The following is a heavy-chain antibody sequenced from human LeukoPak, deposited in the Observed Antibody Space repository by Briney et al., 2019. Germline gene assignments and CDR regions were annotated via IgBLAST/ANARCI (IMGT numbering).Heavy chain of an antibody. J-gene: IGHJ4*02. CDR1: GGSISSSSYY. Sequence: SETLSLTCTVSGGSISSSSYYWGWIRQPPGKGLEWIGSIYYSGSTYYNPSLKSRVTISVDTSKNQFSLKLSSVTAADTAVYYCAREVYYYGSGSYYKLIDYWGQRTLVTVSS. CDR3: AREVYYYGSGSYYKLIDY. CDR2: IYYSGST. D-gene: IGHD3-10*01. V-gene: IGHV4-39*07.